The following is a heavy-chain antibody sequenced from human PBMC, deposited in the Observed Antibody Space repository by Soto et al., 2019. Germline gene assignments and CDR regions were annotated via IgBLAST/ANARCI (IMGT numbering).Heavy chain of an antibody. J-gene: IGHJ4*02. D-gene: IGHD3-10*01. CDR3: ASDPYYYASGF. Sequence: GGSLILSCAASGFRFSDHYMTWIRQAPGKGLEWVSKISGDATTTYYADSVKGRFTVSRDNAKNSVYLQMNSLRAEDTAVYYCASDPYYYASGFWGQGTLVTVSS. V-gene: IGHV3-11*01. CDR2: ISGDATTT. CDR1: GFRFSDHY.